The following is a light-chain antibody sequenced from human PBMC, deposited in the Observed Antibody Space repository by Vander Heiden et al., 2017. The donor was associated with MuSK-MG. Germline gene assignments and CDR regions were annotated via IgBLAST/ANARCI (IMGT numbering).Light chain of an antibody. V-gene: IGKV3-20*01. J-gene: IGKJ1*01. CDR1: QSVSSSY. CDR3: QQDGSSSWT. Sequence: ELVLTQSPDTLSLSPGERATLSCRASQSVSSSYLAWYQQKPGQAPRLLIYGASSRATGIQDRFSGSGSGTDFTLTISRLEPEDFAVYYCQQDGSSSWTFGQGTKVEIK. CDR2: GAS.